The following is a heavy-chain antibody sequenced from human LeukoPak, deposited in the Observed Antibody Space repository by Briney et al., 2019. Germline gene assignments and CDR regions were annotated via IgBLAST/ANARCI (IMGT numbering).Heavy chain of an antibody. D-gene: IGHD2-2*01. CDR2: INHSEST. J-gene: IGHJ5*02. CDR3: ARGYQLLWGGWFDP. Sequence: SETLPLTCAVYGGSFSGYYWSWIRQPPGKGLEWIGEINHSESTNYNPSLKSRVTISVDTSKNQFSLKLSSVIAADTAVYYCARGYQLLWGGWFDPWGQGTLVTVSS. CDR1: GGSFSGYY. V-gene: IGHV4-34*01.